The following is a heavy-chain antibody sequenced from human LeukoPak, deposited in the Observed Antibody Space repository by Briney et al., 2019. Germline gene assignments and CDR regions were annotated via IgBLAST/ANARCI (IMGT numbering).Heavy chain of an antibody. CDR3: VRQKDYYMDV. J-gene: IGHJ6*03. V-gene: IGHV5-51*01. CDR2: IYPGDSDT. Sequence: RGESLKTSCKGSGYRFPSYWIGWVRQTPGKGLEWMGIIYPGDSDTRYSPSFQGQVTISADKSITTAYLQWSSLKASDTAMYYCVRQKDYYMDVWGKGTTVTVSS. CDR1: GYRFPSYW.